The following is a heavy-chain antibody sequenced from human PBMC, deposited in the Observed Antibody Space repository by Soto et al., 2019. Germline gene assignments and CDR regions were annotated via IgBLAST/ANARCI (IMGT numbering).Heavy chain of an antibody. J-gene: IGHJ4*02. CDR1: GFTFSSYA. CDR3: AKLSYYYDSSGYLRY. D-gene: IGHD3-22*01. Sequence: GGSLRLSCAASGFTFSSYAMSWVRQAPGKGLEWVSAISGSGGSTYYADSVKGRFTISRDNSKNTLYLQMNSLRAEDTAVYYCAKLSYYYDSSGYLRYWGQGTLVTVSS. V-gene: IGHV3-23*01. CDR2: ISGSGGST.